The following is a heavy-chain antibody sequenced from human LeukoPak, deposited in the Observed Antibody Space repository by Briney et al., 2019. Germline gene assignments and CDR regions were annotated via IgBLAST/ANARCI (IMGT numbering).Heavy chain of an antibody. D-gene: IGHD3-22*01. CDR3: ARPGYDSSDGAFDI. V-gene: IGHV4-39*07. CDR1: GGSISSSSYY. Sequence: SETLSLTCTVSGGSISSSSYYWGWIRQPPGKGLEWIGGMYYSGSTHYNPSLKSRVTMSVDTSKNQFSLKLSSVTAADTAVYYCARPGYDSSDGAFDIWGPGTMVTVSS. CDR2: MYYSGST. J-gene: IGHJ3*02.